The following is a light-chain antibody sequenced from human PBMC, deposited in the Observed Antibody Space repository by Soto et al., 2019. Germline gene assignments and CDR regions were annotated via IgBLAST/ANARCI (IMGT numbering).Light chain of an antibody. V-gene: IGKV1-12*01. CDR3: HQSHTFPFA. CDR1: QDIANW. Sequence: DIQMTQSPASVSASVGDRVTMTCRASQDIANWVAWYQQKPGTAPKALIFTATTLRRGVPSRFSGSGSGTEFSLTISGLQPEDFATYYCHQSHTFPFAFGQGTHVEMK. CDR2: TAT. J-gene: IGKJ2*01.